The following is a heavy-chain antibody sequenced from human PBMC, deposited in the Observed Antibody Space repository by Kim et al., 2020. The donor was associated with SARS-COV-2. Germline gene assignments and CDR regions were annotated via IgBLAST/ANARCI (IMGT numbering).Heavy chain of an antibody. Sequence: GGSLRLFCAASGFTCSSYSMNWVRQAPGKGLEWVSSISSSSSYIYYADSVKGRFTISRDNAKNSLYLQMNSLRAEDTAVYYCARAGFSSGHKDTWGQGTLVTVSS. CDR2: ISSSSSYI. CDR1: GFTCSSYS. CDR3: ARAGFSSGHKDT. J-gene: IGHJ5*02. V-gene: IGHV3-21*01. D-gene: IGHD6-19*01.